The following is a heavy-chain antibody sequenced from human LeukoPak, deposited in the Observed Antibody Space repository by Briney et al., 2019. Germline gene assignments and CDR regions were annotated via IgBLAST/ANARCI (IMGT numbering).Heavy chain of an antibody. V-gene: IGHV3-7*03. CDR3: AKVGGPWVTSHCDH. CDR1: GFTFSTYW. Sequence: GGSLRLSCAASGFTFSTYWMSWVRQAPGKGLEWVATIRQDGIETHYVDSVKGRFIISRDNSKNSLYLQMSSLRAEDTAVYYCAKVGGPWVTSHCDHWGQGILVTVSS. CDR2: IRQDGIET. J-gene: IGHJ4*02. D-gene: IGHD2-21*02.